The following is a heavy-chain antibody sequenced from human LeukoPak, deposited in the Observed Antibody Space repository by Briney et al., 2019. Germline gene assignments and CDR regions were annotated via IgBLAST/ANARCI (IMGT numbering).Heavy chain of an antibody. D-gene: IGHD2-15*01. J-gene: IGHJ2*01. V-gene: IGHV4-30-4*01. CDR3: ASSSGGTLFYFDL. CDR1: GGSISSGDYY. Sequence: SQTLSRTCTVSGGSISSGDYYWSWIRQPPGKGLEWIGYIYYSGSTYYNPSLKSRVTISVDTSKNQFSLKLSSVTAADTAVYYCASSSGGTLFYFDLWGRGTLVTVSS. CDR2: IYYSGST.